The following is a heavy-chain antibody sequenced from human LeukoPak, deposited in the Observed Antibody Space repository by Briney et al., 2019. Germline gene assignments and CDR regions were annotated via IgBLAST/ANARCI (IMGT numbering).Heavy chain of an antibody. CDR2: XSKTDGGTT. Sequence: XSKTDGGTTDYAAPVKGRFTISRDDSKNTLYLQMNSLKTEDTAVYYCTTGSLMGYYYYGMDVWGQGTTVTVSS. V-gene: IGHV3-15*01. CDR3: TTGSLMGYYYYGMDV. J-gene: IGHJ6*02. D-gene: IGHD5-24*01.